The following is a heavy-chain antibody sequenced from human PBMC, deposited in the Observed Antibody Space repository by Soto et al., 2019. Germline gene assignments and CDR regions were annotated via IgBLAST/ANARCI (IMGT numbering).Heavy chain of an antibody. CDR1: GYTFTGYY. Sequence: VKVSCKASGYTFTGYYMHWVRQAPGQGLEWMGWINPNSGGTNYAQKFQGWVTMTRDTSISTAYMELSRLRSDDTAVYYCAREGGLYCSSTSCPFDYWGQGTLVTVSS. J-gene: IGHJ4*02. CDR3: AREGGLYCSSTSCPFDY. D-gene: IGHD2-2*01. V-gene: IGHV1-2*04. CDR2: INPNSGGT.